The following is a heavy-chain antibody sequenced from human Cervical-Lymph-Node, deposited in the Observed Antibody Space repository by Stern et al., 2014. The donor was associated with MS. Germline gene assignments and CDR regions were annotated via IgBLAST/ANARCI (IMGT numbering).Heavy chain of an antibody. CDR1: GGTFTSFS. V-gene: IGHV1-69*17. D-gene: IGHD4-17*01. CDR3: VLPSTVTTAAFDV. CDR2: IIPIFDIP. J-gene: IGHJ3*01. Sequence: VQLVESGAEVKKPGSSVKVSCKASGGTFTSFSINWVRQVPGQSLEWMGGIIPIFDIPNFAQKFQGRVTITADSSTSTVYMALNSLRSDDTAVYYCVLPSTVTTAAFDVWGRGTMVTVSS.